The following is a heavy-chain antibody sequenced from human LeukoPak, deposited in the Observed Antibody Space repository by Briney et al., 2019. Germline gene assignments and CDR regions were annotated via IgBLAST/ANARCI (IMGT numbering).Heavy chain of an antibody. CDR1: GYTFTGYY. D-gene: IGHD6-13*01. CDR3: ARGSYSSSWYDEGRWFDP. J-gene: IGHJ5*02. Sequence: ASVKVSCKASGYTFTGYYMHWVRQAPGQGLEWMGWINPNSGGTNYAQKFQGWVTMTRDTSISTAYMELSRLRSDDTAVYYCARGSYSSSWYDEGRWFDPWGQGTLVTVSS. V-gene: IGHV1-2*04. CDR2: INPNSGGT.